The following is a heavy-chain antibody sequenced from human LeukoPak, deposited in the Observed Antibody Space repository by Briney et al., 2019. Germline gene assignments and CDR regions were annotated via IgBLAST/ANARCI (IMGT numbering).Heavy chain of an antibody. Sequence: GASLKISCKGSGYSFPSYWIGRVRLMPGKGLDWMGVIYPGDSDTRYSPSFQGQVTMSADKSVSTAYLQWSSLKASDTAMYYCARLITIFGVVKGPFDIWGQGTMVTVSS. CDR2: IYPGDSDT. D-gene: IGHD3-3*01. V-gene: IGHV5-51*01. J-gene: IGHJ3*02. CDR1: GYSFPSYW. CDR3: ARLITIFGVVKGPFDI.